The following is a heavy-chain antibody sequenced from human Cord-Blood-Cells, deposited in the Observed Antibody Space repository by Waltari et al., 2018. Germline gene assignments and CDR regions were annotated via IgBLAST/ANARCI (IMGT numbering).Heavy chain of an antibody. J-gene: IGHJ4*02. CDR2: IIPCFCTA. CDR3: ARVVVPAAIRPQYYFDY. D-gene: IGHD2-2*01. Sequence: QVQLVQSGAEVKKPGSSVKVSCKASGGTFSSYAISWVRQAPGQGLEWMGGIIPCFCTANYAQKFQGRVTITADESTSTAYMELSSLRSEDTAVYYCARVVVPAAIRPQYYFDYWGQGTLVTVSS. CDR1: GGTFSSYA. V-gene: IGHV1-69*12.